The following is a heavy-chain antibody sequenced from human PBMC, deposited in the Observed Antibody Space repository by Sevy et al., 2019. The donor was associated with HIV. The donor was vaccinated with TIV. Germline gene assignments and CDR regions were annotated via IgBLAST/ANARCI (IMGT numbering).Heavy chain of an antibody. Sequence: GGSLRLSCAASGFTFSSYAMSWVRQAPGKGLEWVSAISGSGGSTYYADSAKGRFTISSDNSKNTLYLQMNSRRAEDTAVYYCAKDRVVAAPPFGYWGQGTLVTVSS. CDR3: AKDRVVAAPPFGY. J-gene: IGHJ4*02. CDR2: ISGSGGST. V-gene: IGHV3-23*01. CDR1: GFTFSSYA. D-gene: IGHD2-15*01.